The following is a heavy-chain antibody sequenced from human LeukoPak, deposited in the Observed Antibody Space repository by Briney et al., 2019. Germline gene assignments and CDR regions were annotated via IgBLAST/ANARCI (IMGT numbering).Heavy chain of an antibody. CDR1: GGSFSGYF. Sequence: PSETLSLTCAVYGGSFSGYFWTWIRQPPGKRLEWIGEINHSGSANNNPSLRSRVTISVDYSKNQFSLKLSSVTPADTAVYFCASYEGGYDPDYWGQGTLVTVSS. CDR3: ASYEGGYDPDY. J-gene: IGHJ4*02. CDR2: INHSGSA. D-gene: IGHD5-12*01. V-gene: IGHV4-34*01.